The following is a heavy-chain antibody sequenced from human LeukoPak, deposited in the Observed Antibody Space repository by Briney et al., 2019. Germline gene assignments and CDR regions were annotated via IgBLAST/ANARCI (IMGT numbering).Heavy chain of an antibody. J-gene: IGHJ5*02. Sequence: SQTLPLTCAISGDSVSSKSVAWNWIRQSPSRGLEWLGRTYYRSRWYNDYAASVNSRIIINADTSKNQFFLQLNSVTPEDTAVYYCARVKWLDQINWFDTWGQGTLVTVSS. V-gene: IGHV6-1*01. CDR2: TYYRSRWYN. CDR1: GDSVSSKSVA. D-gene: IGHD5-12*01. CDR3: ARVKWLDQINWFDT.